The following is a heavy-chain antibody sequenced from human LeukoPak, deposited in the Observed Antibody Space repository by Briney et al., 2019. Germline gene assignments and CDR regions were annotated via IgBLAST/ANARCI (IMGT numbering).Heavy chain of an antibody. J-gene: IGHJ4*02. V-gene: IGHV1-46*01. CDR2: INPSGGST. CDR3: ARSGSNYVDLY. D-gene: IGHD4-11*01. Sequence: ASVKVSCKASGYTFTSYYMHWARQAPGQGLEWMGIINPSGGSTSYAQKFQGRVTMTRDTSTSTVYMELSSLRSEDTAVYYCARSGSNYVDLYWGQGTLVTVSS. CDR1: GYTFTSYY.